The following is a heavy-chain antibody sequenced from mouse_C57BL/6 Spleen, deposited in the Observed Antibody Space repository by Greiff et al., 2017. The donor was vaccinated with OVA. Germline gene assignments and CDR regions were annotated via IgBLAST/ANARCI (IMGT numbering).Heavy chain of an antibody. Sequence: VQLQQPGAELVKPGASVKMSCKASGYTFTSYWITWVQQRPGHGLEWIGDIYPGSGSTHYPAKFTSKATLTVDTSSSTAYMQLSSLTSEDSAGENCANGGSGGWVEDWGQGTLGTVSA. D-gene: IGHD6-1*01. CDR1: GYTFTSYW. V-gene: IGHV1-55*01. J-gene: IGHJ3*01. CDR3: ANGGSGGWVED. CDR2: IYPGSGST.